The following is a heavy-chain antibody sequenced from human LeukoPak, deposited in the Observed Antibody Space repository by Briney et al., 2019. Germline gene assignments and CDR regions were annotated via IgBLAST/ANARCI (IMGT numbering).Heavy chain of an antibody. CDR2: INPNRGGT. CDR1: GYTFTGYY. D-gene: IGHD2-2*01. Sequence: ASVKVSCKASGYTFTGYYMHWVRQAPGQGLEWMGWINPNRGGTSYAKKFQGRVTMTRDTSISTAYMELSRLRSDDTAVYYCARGEVVPATLWYDYWGQGTLVTVSS. CDR3: ARGEVVPATLWYDY. V-gene: IGHV1-2*02. J-gene: IGHJ4*02.